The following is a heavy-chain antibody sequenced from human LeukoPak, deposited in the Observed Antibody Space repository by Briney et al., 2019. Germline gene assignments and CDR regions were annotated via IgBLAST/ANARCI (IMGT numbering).Heavy chain of an antibody. V-gene: IGHV1-2*02. CDR3: AKEGYSNGPDP. Sequence: ASVKVSCKASGYILTDHYMHWLRQTPGHGLEWMGWINPTNGAAVYAQTFKGRVIMTRDTSTSTVYMELSNLRSDDTGVYYCAKEGYSNGPDPWGPGPQVTVSS. CDR2: INPTNGAA. D-gene: IGHD4-11*01. J-gene: IGHJ5*02. CDR1: GYILTDHY.